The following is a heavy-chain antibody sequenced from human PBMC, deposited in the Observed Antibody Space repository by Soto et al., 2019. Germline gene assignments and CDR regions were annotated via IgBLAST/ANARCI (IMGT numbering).Heavy chain of an antibody. J-gene: IGHJ4*02. Sequence: QVQLVQSGAEVKKPGGSVKVSSKATGYTFSSYAMHWVRQAPGKRLEWMGWINAGNGNTKYSQKFQGRVTITRDTSASTAYMELSSLRSEDTAVYYCARDLPPVDYWGQGTLVTVSS. CDR2: INAGNGNT. V-gene: IGHV1-3*01. CDR3: ARDLPPVDY. CDR1: GYTFSSYA.